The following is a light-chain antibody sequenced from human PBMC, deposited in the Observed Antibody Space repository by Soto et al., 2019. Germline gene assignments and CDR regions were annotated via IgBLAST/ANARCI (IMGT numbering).Light chain of an antibody. CDR3: SSYAGSNNWV. CDR2: EVS. V-gene: IGLV2-8*01. CDR1: SNEVGGYNY. J-gene: IGLJ3*02. Sequence: QSALTQPRSASGSPGQSVTISCTGTSNEVGGYNYVSWYQHHTGKSTKVMIYEVSKRPSGVPERFSGSKSGNTASLTVSGLQADNEADYYCSSYAGSNNWVVGGGTKVTV.